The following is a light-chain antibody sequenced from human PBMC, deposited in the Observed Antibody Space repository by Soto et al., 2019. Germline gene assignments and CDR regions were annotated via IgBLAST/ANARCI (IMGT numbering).Light chain of an antibody. Sequence: DVQLTQSPSFLSASIGDRVTITCRASQDIDNFLAWYQQRPGKAPRLLIYAASTLQSGVPSSFSGSGSGTEFTLTISSLQPEDFATYYCLQLKSYPRTFGQGTKVEIK. J-gene: IGKJ1*01. CDR2: AAS. CDR3: LQLKSYPRT. CDR1: QDIDNF. V-gene: IGKV1-9*01.